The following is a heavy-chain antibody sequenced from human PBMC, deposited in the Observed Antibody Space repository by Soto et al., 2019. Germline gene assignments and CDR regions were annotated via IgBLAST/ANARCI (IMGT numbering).Heavy chain of an antibody. D-gene: IGHD3-22*01. Sequence: GGSLRLSCAASGFTFTRYSMNWVRQAPGKGLEWVSSISSTTNYIYYGDSMKGRFTISRDNAKNSLYLEMNSLRAEDTAVYYCARGSGSDYDSSYYGLDVWGQGTTVTVSS. CDR3: ARGSGSDYDSSYYGLDV. J-gene: IGHJ6*02. CDR2: ISSTTNYI. CDR1: GFTFTRYS. V-gene: IGHV3-21*06.